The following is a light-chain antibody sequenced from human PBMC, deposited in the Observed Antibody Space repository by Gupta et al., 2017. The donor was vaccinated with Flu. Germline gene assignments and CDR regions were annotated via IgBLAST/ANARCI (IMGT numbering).Light chain of an antibody. CDR3: LQDYIYPFT. CDR2: SAS. Sequence: AIQMTQSPSSLSASVGDRVTITCRASQGIRNDLGWYKQKPGKAPKLLIHSASSLESGVPSRFSGSGSGTDFALTISSLQPDDFATYYCLQDYIYPFTFGGGTKVEIK. V-gene: IGKV1-6*01. J-gene: IGKJ4*01. CDR1: QGIRND.